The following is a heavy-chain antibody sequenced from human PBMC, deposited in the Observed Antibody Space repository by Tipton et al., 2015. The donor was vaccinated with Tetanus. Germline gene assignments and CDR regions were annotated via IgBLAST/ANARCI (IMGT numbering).Heavy chain of an antibody. J-gene: IGHJ4*02. CDR3: ATSPREAGDY. CDR1: GFTFSSSW. Sequence: SLRLSCAVSGFTFSSSWMSWVRQVPGKGLEWVANINGGGNEKYYVDSVKGRFTISRDNAKNSLYLQMNSLRGEDTAVYFCATSPREAGDYWGQGTRVTVSS. D-gene: IGHD6-19*01. V-gene: IGHV3-7*01. CDR2: INGGGNEK.